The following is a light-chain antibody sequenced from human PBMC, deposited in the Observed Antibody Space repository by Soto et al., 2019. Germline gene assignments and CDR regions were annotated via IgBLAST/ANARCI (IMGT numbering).Light chain of an antibody. CDR1: SSNIGSNT. Sequence: GLTKPGSASVTPGQRVTNTCSGSSSNIGSNTVNWYQQLPGTAPKLLISNNNQRPSGVPDRFSGSKSGTSAALAISGLQSEDEATYYCISFNDRVNSRVFGGG. CDR2: NNN. J-gene: IGLJ3*02. V-gene: IGLV1-44*01. CDR3: ISFNDRVNSRV.